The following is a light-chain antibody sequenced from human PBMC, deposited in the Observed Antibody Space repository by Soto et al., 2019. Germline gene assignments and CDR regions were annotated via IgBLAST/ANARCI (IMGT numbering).Light chain of an antibody. CDR3: SSYTSSSTVV. Sequence: QSVLTKPASVSGSPGQSITISCTGTSRDVGGNNYVSWYQQHPGKAPKLMIYDVSNRPSGVSNRFSGSKSGNTASLTISGLQAEDEADYYCSSYTSSSTVVFGGGTKLTVL. V-gene: IGLV2-14*01. CDR2: DVS. CDR1: SRDVGGNNY. J-gene: IGLJ2*01.